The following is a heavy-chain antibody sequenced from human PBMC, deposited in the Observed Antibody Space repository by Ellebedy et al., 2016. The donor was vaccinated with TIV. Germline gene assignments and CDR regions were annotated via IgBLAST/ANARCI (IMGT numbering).Heavy chain of an antibody. CDR1: GFSFSSYG. J-gene: IGHJ4*02. V-gene: IGHV3-30*18. Sequence: GESLKISCAASGFSFSSYGMHWLRQAPVPGLERVAVISYDRSNKYYADSVKGRFTISRDNSKNTLYVQMNSLRNEDTAVYYCAKEGLVGAAYYFDYWGQGTLVTVSS. D-gene: IGHD1-26*01. CDR2: ISYDRSNK. CDR3: AKEGLVGAAYYFDY.